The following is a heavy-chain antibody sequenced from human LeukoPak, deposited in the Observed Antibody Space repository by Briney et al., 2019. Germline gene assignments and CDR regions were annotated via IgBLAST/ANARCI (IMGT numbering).Heavy chain of an antibody. CDR3: ASVYSSTSWDY. V-gene: IGHV5-51*01. Sequence: GESLKISCRASGYSFSTYWIGWVRQMPGKGLEWMGVIFPADSDTRYSPSFQGQVTISADKSISTAYLQWSSLKASDTAMYYCASVYSSTSWDYWGQGTLVTVSS. J-gene: IGHJ4*02. CDR2: IFPADSDT. D-gene: IGHD6-13*01. CDR1: GYSFSTYW.